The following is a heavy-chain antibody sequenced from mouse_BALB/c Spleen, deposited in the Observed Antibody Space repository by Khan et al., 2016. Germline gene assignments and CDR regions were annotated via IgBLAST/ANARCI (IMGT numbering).Heavy chain of an antibody. CDR3: TTKVYYFDY. Sequence: GELVESGGGLVKPGGSLKLSCAASGFTFSSYAMSWVRQTPEKRLEWVASISSGGSSFYPDILKDRFTISRDNARNILSLQMSSLRSEDTAMYYCTTKVYYFDYWGQGTTLTVSS. CDR1: GFTFSSYA. J-gene: IGHJ2*01. CDR2: ISSGGSS. V-gene: IGHV5-6-5*01.